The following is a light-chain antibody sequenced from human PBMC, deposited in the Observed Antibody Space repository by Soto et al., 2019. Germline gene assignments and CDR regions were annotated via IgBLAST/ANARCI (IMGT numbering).Light chain of an antibody. Sequence: EFVLPPSPATLSLSPGARALLSCRASQSVAGSLAWYQQKPGQAPRLLIYDISTRAAAIPARFSGSGSGTDFTLTVSSLEPEDFALYYCQQRSNRITVGQGTRLEIK. CDR1: QSVAGS. J-gene: IGKJ5*01. CDR2: DIS. V-gene: IGKV3-11*01. CDR3: QQRSNRIT.